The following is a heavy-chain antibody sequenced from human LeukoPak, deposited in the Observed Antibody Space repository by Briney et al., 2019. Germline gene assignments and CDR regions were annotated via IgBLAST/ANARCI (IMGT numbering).Heavy chain of an antibody. CDR1: GFTFSSYW. D-gene: IGHD6-13*01. CDR2: VSGSGGST. CDR3: AKVLYSSSWYPAGN. J-gene: IGHJ4*02. V-gene: IGHV3-23*01. Sequence: GGSLRLSCAASGFTFSSYWMGWVRQAPGKGLEWVSAVSGSGGSTYYADSVKGRFTISRDNSRNTLYLQMNSLRAEDTAVYYCAKVLYSSSWYPAGNWGQGTLVTVSS.